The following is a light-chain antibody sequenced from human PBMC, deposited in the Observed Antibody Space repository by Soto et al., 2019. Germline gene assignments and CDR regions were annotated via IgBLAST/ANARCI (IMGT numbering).Light chain of an antibody. CDR3: QQYNDWPTWT. Sequence: DIVMTQSPATLSVSPGERATLSCRASQSIRTDLAWYQQKSGQGPRLLIYDASTRATGIPARFSGSGSGTDFTITISSLQSEDFAVYYCQQYNDWPTWTCGQGTNVEIK. J-gene: IGKJ1*01. CDR1: QSIRTD. V-gene: IGKV3D-15*01. CDR2: DAS.